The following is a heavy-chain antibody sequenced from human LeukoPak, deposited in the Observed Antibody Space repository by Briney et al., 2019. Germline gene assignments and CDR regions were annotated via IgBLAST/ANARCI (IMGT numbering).Heavy chain of an antibody. V-gene: IGHV3-21*06. CDR3: AREVNGGFDY. J-gene: IGHJ4*02. D-gene: IGHD3-10*01. CDR1: GFTFSSYN. Sequence: GGSLRLSCAASGFTFSSYNMNWVRQAPGKGLEWVSSISYSSTYVYYADSVKGRFTISSDNSKNTLYLQMNSLRAEDTAVYYCAREVNGGFDYWGQGTLVTVSS. CDR2: ISYSSTYV.